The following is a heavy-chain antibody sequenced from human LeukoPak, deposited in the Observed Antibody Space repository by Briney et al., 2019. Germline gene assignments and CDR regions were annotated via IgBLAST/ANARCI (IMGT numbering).Heavy chain of an antibody. CDR3: ARKDFSSGSFTY. D-gene: IGHD3-22*01. V-gene: IGHV3-11*04. CDR2: IGLSGYPL. J-gene: IGHJ4*02. Sequence: PGGSLRLSCEVSGFSFSVYYMSWIRQAPGKGLEWISYIGLSGYPLDYADSVKGRFTISRDNAKNSLYLEMSSLRAEDTAVYYCARKDFSSGSFTYWGQGTLVTVSS. CDR1: GFSFSVYY.